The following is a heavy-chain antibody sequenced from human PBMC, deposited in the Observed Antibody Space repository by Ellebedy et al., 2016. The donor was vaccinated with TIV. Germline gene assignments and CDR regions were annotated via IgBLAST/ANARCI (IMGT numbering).Heavy chain of an antibody. Sequence: MPSETLSLTCTVSGGSISSSSYYWGWIRQPPGKGLEWSGSIYYSGSTSYNPSLNSRVTISVDKSKNPFSLKLTSVTVADTAVYYCADHYYDSSTYYYFDYWGQGTLVTVSS. J-gene: IGHJ4*02. CDR3: ADHYYDSSTYYYFDY. CDR2: IYYSGST. V-gene: IGHV4-39*07. CDR1: GGSISSSSYY. D-gene: IGHD3-22*01.